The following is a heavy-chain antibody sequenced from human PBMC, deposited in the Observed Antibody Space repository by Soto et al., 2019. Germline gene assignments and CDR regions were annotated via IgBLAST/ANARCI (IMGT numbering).Heavy chain of an antibody. CDR2: INPSGGST. Sequence: QVQLMQSGAEVKKPGASVTISCKASGYTFTSYYIHWVRQAPRQGLEWMAIINPSGGSTNYAQKFQGRVTVTRDTSTSTVNMELSSLSSEDTAVYYSARDLTAADYWGQGTLVTVSS. D-gene: IGHD2-21*02. CDR1: GYTFTSYY. V-gene: IGHV1-46*01. CDR3: ARDLTAADY. J-gene: IGHJ4*02.